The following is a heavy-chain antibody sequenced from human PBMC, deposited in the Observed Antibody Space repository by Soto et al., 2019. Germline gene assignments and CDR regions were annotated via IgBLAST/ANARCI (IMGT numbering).Heavy chain of an antibody. Sequence: QMQLVQSGPEVKKPGTSVKVSCKASGFTFTSYAVQWVRQARGQRLEWIGWIVVGSGNTNYAQKFQESVTITRDMSTSTAYRELSRLRCEDTAVYYCGGVTVMRKVDFFDYSGQGGLVTVSS. D-gene: IGHD2-8*01. V-gene: IGHV1-58*01. CDR1: GFTFTSYA. CDR3: GGVTVMRKVDFFDY. J-gene: IGHJ4*02. CDR2: IVVGSGNT.